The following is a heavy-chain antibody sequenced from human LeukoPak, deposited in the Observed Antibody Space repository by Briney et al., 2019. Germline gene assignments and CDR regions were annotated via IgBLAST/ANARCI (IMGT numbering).Heavy chain of an antibody. V-gene: IGHV1-2*02. D-gene: IGHD2-2*02. CDR1: GYTFTGYY. CDR3: ARDGLYCSSTSCHTAFWFDP. CDR2: INPNSGGT. J-gene: IGHJ5*02. Sequence: ASVKVSCKASGYTFTGYYMHWVRQAPGQGLEWMGWINPNSGGTNYAQKFQGRVTMTRDTSISTAYMELSRLRSDDTAVYYCARDGLYCSSTSCHTAFWFDPWGQGTLVTVSS.